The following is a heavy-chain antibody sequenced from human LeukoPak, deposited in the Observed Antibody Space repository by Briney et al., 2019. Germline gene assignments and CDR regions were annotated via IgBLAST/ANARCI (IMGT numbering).Heavy chain of an antibody. CDR3: VRDPYSDTYVDYYYYYYMDV. D-gene: IGHD1-26*01. Sequence: GGSLRLSCAASGFTFSSYSLNWVRQAPGKGLEWVSSITTSSSYIYYADSVKGRFTISRDNAKNSLSLQMNSLRAEDTAVYYCVRDPYSDTYVDYYYYYYMDVWGKGTTVTISS. V-gene: IGHV3-21*01. J-gene: IGHJ6*03. CDR1: GFTFSSYS. CDR2: ITTSSSYI.